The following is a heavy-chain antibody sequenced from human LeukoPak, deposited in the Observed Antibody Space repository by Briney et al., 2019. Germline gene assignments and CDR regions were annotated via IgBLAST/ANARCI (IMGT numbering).Heavy chain of an antibody. CDR3: AKVRSLPDCTNGVCYAYYYYYMDV. V-gene: IGHV3-48*01. D-gene: IGHD2-8*01. Sequence: PGGSLRLSCAASGFTFSTSAMTWVRQAPGKGLEWVSYISSSGSTIYYADSVKGRFTISRDNSKNTLYLQMNSLRAEDTAVYYCAKVRSLPDCTNGVCYAYYYYYMDVWGKGTTVTVSS. J-gene: IGHJ6*03. CDR1: GFTFSTSA. CDR2: ISSSGSTI.